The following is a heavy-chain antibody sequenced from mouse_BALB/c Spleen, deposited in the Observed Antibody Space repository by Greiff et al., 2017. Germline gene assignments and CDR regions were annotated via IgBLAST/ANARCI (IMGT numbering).Heavy chain of an antibody. CDR1: GYTFTSYW. D-gene: IGHD2-1*01. J-gene: IGHJ4*01. CDR2: INPSTGYT. V-gene: IGHV1-7*01. Sequence: QVHVKQSGAELAKPGASVKMSCKASGYTFTSYWMHWVKQRPGQGLEWIGYINPSTGYTEYNQKFKDKATLTADKSSSTAYMQLSSLTSEDSAVYYCARSPSYYGNYYAMDYWGQGTSVTVSS. CDR3: ARSPSYYGNYYAMDY.